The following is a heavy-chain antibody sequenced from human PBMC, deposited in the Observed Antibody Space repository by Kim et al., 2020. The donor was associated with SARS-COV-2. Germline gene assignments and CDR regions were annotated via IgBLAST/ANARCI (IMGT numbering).Heavy chain of an antibody. CDR3: ASSTVDIVATRGLRY. Sequence: GGSLRLSCAASGFTFSSYSMNWVRQAPGKGLEWVSSISSSSSYIYYADSVKGRFTISRDNAKNSLYLQMNSLRAEDTAVYYCASSTVDIVATRGLRYWGQGTLVTVSS. V-gene: IGHV3-21*01. J-gene: IGHJ4*02. CDR2: ISSSSSYI. CDR1: GFTFSSYS. D-gene: IGHD5-12*01.